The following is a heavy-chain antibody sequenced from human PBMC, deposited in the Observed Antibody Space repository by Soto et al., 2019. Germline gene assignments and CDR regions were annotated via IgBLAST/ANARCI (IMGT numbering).Heavy chain of an antibody. CDR3: AKDYLALIEASDY. V-gene: IGHV3-30*18. CDR1: GFTFSSYG. J-gene: IGHJ4*02. D-gene: IGHD5-12*01. CDR2: ISYDGSNK. Sequence: QVQLVESGGGVVQPGRSLRLSCAASGFTFSSYGMHWVRQAPGKGLEWVAVISYDGSNKYYAASVKGRFTISRDNSKNTLYLQMNSLRAEDTAVYYCAKDYLALIEASDYLGQGTLVTVSS.